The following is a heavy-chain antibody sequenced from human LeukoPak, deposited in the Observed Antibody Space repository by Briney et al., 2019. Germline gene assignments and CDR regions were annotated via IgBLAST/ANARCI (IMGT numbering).Heavy chain of an antibody. Sequence: SETLSLTCTVSGGSISSSSYYWGWIRQPPGKGLEWIGSIYYSGSTYYNPSLKSRVTISVDTSKNQFSLKLSSVTAADTAVYYCAPLIAAAGEYYFDYWGQGALVTVSS. D-gene: IGHD6-13*01. J-gene: IGHJ4*02. CDR3: APLIAAAGEYYFDY. V-gene: IGHV4-39*01. CDR1: GGSISSSSYY. CDR2: IYYSGST.